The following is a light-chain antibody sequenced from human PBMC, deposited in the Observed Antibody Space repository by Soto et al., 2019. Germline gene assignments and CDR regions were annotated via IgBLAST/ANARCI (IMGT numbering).Light chain of an antibody. Sequence: EIVLTQSPGTLSLSPGERATLSCRASQSLTTNYLAWYQQKPGQAPRLLIYDASSRATGIPDRFCGSGSGTDFTLTIARLEPEDFAVFYCQQGVTFGGGTKVEIK. J-gene: IGKJ4*01. V-gene: IGKV3-20*01. CDR1: QSLTTNY. CDR2: DAS. CDR3: QQGVT.